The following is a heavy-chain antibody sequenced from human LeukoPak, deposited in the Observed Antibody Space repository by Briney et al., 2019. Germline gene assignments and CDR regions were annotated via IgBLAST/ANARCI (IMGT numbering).Heavy chain of an antibody. Sequence: GGSLRLSCAASGFTFSSYAMSWVRQAPGKGLEWVSAISGSGGRTYYADSVKGRFTISRDNSKNTLYLQMNSLRAEDTAVYYCAKPPFARGNVWFDPWGQGTLVTVSS. CDR1: GFTFSSYA. CDR2: ISGSGGRT. D-gene: IGHD4-23*01. J-gene: IGHJ5*02. V-gene: IGHV3-23*01. CDR3: AKPPFARGNVWFDP.